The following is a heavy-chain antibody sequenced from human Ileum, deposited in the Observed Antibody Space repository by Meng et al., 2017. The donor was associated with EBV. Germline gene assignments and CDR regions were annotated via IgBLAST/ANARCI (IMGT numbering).Heavy chain of an antibody. CDR3: AYYFVGRWGTGS. CDR1: GASVSSNDYH. CDR2: MYDSESA. V-gene: IGHV4-61*03. D-gene: IGHD2/OR15-2a*01. Sequence: QGPLQESGQGLVKPSETLSLTCSVSGASVSSNDYHWSWIRQSPGKGLEWIGCMYDSESARYNPSLNSRVTISIDTTRNHFVLKLTSVTAADTAVYYCAYYFVGRWGTGSWGQGTLVTVSS. J-gene: IGHJ5*02.